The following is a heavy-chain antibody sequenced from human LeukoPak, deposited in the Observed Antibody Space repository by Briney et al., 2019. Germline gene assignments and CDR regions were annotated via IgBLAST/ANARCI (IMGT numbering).Heavy chain of an antibody. CDR2: IWYDGSNK. J-gene: IGHJ4*02. D-gene: IGHD2-2*01. CDR3: ASGYCSSTSCYALDY. V-gene: IGHV3-33*08. CDR1: GFTFSSYW. Sequence: PGGSLRLSCAASGFTFSSYWMSWVRQAPGKGLEWVAVIWYDGSNKYYADSVKGRFTISRDNSKNTLYLQMNSLRAEDTAVYYCASGYCSSTSCYALDYWGQGTLVTVSS.